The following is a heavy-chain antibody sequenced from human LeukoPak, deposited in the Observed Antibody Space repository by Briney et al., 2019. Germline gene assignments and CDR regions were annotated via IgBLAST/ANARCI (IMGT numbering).Heavy chain of an antibody. CDR1: GFTFSSYG. Sequence: GGSLRLSCAASGFTFSSYGMSWVRQAPGKGLEWVSAISGSGGSTYYADSVKGRFTISRDNSKNTLYLQMNSLRAEDTAVYYCAKHTKKYQLLCTGDYWGQGTLVTVSS. CDR2: ISGSGGST. CDR3: AKHTKKYQLLCTGDY. J-gene: IGHJ4*02. V-gene: IGHV3-23*01. D-gene: IGHD2-2*01.